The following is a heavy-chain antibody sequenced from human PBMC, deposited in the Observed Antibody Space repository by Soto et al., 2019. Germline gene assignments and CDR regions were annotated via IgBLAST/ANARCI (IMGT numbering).Heavy chain of an antibody. CDR3: ARDXGCGYWSGGPCYQGLDN. Sequence: GSLRHFCAASGFPFSPASMHWVRPATGKGPEWMSVISWTATKGCFADSVKGRFSISRDNSANRLYLQMTNLRPEDTAIYYCARDXGCGYWSGGPCYQGLDNWGQGEPVTVSS. J-gene: IGHJ4*02. CDR2: ISWTATKG. V-gene: IGHV3-30-3*01. CDR1: GFPFSPAS. D-gene: IGHD2-15*01.